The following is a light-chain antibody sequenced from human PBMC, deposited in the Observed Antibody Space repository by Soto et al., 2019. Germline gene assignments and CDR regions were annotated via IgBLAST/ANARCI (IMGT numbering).Light chain of an antibody. CDR2: EVT. J-gene: IGLJ1*01. Sequence: QSVLTQPPSASGSPGQSVTISCTGTSSDVGGYNYASWYQQHPGKAPKLMIYEVTKRPSGVPDRFSGSKSGDTASLTVSGLLPEDEADYYCASYAGGNKVFGTGTKVTVL. CDR1: SSDVGGYNY. CDR3: ASYAGGNKV. V-gene: IGLV2-8*01.